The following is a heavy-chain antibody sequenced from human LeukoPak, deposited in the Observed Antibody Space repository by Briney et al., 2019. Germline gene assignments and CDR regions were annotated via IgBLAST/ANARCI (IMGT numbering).Heavy chain of an antibody. CDR2: IYYSGST. CDR1: GGSISSYY. Sequence: PSETLSLTCTVSGGSISSYYWSWIRQPPGKGLEWIGYIYYSGSTNYNPSLKSRVTISVDTSKSQFSLKLSSVTAADTAVYYCARRQNYYDSRAFDYWGQGTLVTVSS. J-gene: IGHJ4*02. V-gene: IGHV4-59*01. D-gene: IGHD3-22*01. CDR3: ARRQNYYDSRAFDY.